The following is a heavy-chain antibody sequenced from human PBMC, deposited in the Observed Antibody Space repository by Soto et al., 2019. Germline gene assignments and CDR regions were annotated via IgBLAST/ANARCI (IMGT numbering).Heavy chain of an antibody. Sequence: GSLIVSWASSGITFSSYSVSWVLQAPGKGLEWVSAISGSGGSTYYADSVKGRFTISRGNSKNTLYLQMNSLRAEDTAVYYCAKDLRTNYYYGMDVWGQGTTVTVSS. V-gene: IGHV3-23*01. CDR2: ISGSGGST. CDR1: GITFSSYS. J-gene: IGHJ6*02. CDR3: AKDLRTNYYYGMDV. D-gene: IGHD5-12*01.